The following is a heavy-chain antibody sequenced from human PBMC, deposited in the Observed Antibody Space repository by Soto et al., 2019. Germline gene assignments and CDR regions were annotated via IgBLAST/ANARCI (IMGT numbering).Heavy chain of an antibody. Sequence: QVQLQQWGAGLLKPSETLSLTCAVYGGSFSCDYWSWIRQPPGKGLEWIGEINHSGSTNYNQSLKSRVTITVDTCKNQFSLKLSSVTAAETAVYYCRIFGVAPVFDYWGQGTLVTVSS. D-gene: IGHD3-3*01. CDR2: INHSGST. CDR1: GGSFSCDY. CDR3: RIFGVAPVFDY. V-gene: IGHV4-34*01. J-gene: IGHJ4*02.